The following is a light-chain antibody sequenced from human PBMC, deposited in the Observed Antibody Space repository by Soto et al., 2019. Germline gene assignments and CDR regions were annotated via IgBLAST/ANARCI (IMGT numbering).Light chain of an antibody. CDR2: DAS. Sequence: EIVLTQSPATLSLSPGERATLSCRTRQSVGTYLACWQQKPAQAPRLLIYDASNRATGVPARFRGSGSGTDFTLTISSLEPEDFSVYYCQQGSDWPPGLTFGGGTKV. J-gene: IGKJ4*01. V-gene: IGKV3-11*01. CDR1: QSVGTY. CDR3: QQGSDWPPGLT.